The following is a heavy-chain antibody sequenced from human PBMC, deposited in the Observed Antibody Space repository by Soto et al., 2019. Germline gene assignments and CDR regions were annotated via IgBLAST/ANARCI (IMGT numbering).Heavy chain of an antibody. J-gene: IGHJ1*01. D-gene: IGHD2-15*01. CDR1: GGSISSDY. Sequence: TSETLSLTCTVSGGSISSDYWSWIRQPPGKGLEWIGCIYYSGSTNYNPSLKSRVTISVDTSKNQFSLKLSSVTAADTAVYYCASLVYCSGGSCYSGSYFQYWGQGTLVTVSS. CDR2: IYYSGST. CDR3: ASLVYCSGGSCYSGSYFQY. V-gene: IGHV4-59*08.